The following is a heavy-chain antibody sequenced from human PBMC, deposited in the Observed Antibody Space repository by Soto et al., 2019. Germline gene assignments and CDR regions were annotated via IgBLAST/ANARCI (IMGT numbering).Heavy chain of an antibody. CDR1: GYTLTSYA. Sequence: ASVKVSCKASGYTLTSYAMHWVRQAPGQRLEWMGWINAGNGNTKYSQKFQGRVTITRDTSASTAYMELSSLRSEDTAVYYCARYFDWLSSMDVWGQGTTVTVSS. J-gene: IGHJ6*02. D-gene: IGHD3-9*01. CDR3: ARYFDWLSSMDV. CDR2: INAGNGNT. V-gene: IGHV1-3*01.